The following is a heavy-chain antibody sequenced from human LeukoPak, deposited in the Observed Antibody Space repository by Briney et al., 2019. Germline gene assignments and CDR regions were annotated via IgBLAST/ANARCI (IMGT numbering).Heavy chain of an antibody. D-gene: IGHD7-27*01. J-gene: IGHJ4*02. CDR2: ISGSGDST. CDR3: AKSDLGRQFDY. Sequence: GGSLRLSCAASGFTFSSYAMSWVRQAPGKGLEWVSTISGSGDSTYYADSVKGRFTISRDNSKNTLYLQTNSLRAEDTAVYYCAKSDLGRQFDYWGQGTLVTVSS. CDR1: GFTFSSYA. V-gene: IGHV3-23*01.